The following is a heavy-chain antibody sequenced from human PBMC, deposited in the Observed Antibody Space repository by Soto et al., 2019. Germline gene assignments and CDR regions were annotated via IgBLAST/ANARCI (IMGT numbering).Heavy chain of an antibody. CDR1: GVSLTTNNW. D-gene: IGHD2-15*01. V-gene: IGHV4-4*02. CDR2: IYQTGNT. Sequence: QVQLQESGPGLVKPSETLSLTCAVSGVSLTTNNWWTWVRQAPGKGLEWVGEIYQTGNTNYNPSLNSRVIASLDKAKNQFFRKLTSVTAADTAIYYCARGGYCSGGSCSGWFDSWGQGTLVTVSA. CDR3: ARGGYCSGGSCSGWFDS. J-gene: IGHJ5*01.